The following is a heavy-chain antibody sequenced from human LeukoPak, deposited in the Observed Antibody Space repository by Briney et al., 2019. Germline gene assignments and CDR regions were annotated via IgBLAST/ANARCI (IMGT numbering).Heavy chain of an antibody. V-gene: IGHV3-7*01. D-gene: IGHD4-17*01. CDR1: GFTFSSYS. Sequence: GGSLRLSCAASGFTFSSYSMNWVRQAPGKGLEWVANIKQDGSEKYSVNSVKGRFTISRDNAKNSLYLQMNSLRAEDTAVYYCAREGMTTVTTRDFDYWGQGTLVTVSS. J-gene: IGHJ4*02. CDR3: AREGMTTVTTRDFDY. CDR2: IKQDGSEK.